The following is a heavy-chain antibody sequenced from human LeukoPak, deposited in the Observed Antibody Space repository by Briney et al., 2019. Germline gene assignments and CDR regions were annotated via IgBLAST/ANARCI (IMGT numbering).Heavy chain of an antibody. CDR1: GFTFNTYA. D-gene: IGHD6-13*01. CDR3: AKSIRPIDSNSWYLHFDY. Sequence: GGSLRLSCAASGFTFNTYAMTSVRQAPGKGLEWVSAISGRDGSTYYADSVKGRFTISRDNSKNTLYLQMNSLRAEDTAIYYCAKSIRPIDSNSWYLHFDYWGQGTLVTVSS. CDR2: ISGRDGST. J-gene: IGHJ4*02. V-gene: IGHV3-23*01.